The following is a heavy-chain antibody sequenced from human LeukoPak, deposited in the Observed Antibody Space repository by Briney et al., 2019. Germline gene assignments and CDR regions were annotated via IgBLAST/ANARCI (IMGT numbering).Heavy chain of an antibody. Sequence: SETLSLTCTVSGGSISSGGYYWSWIRQHPGKGLEWIGYIYYSGSTYHNPSLKSRVTISVDTSKNQFSLKLSSVTAADTAVYYCAREDRSGYYPYYFDYWGQGTLVTVSS. CDR1: GGSISSGGYY. CDR2: IYYSGST. J-gene: IGHJ4*02. CDR3: AREDRSGYYPYYFDY. D-gene: IGHD3-22*01. V-gene: IGHV4-31*03.